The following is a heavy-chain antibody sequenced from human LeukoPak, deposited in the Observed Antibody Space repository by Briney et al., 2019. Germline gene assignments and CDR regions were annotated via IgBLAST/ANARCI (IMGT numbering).Heavy chain of an antibody. J-gene: IGHJ4*02. V-gene: IGHV3-7*05. CDR1: GFTFSRYW. CDR3: ARHWWDSSGSYLFDH. CDR2: IKQDGSEI. Sequence: GGSLSLSCAASGFTFSRYWMSWVRQAPGKGLEWVANIKQDGSEIYYVASGKGRFIVSRDNAKNSLSLQMTRLRADATAVYYCARHWWDSSGSYLFDHWGQGTLVSVSS. D-gene: IGHD6-19*01.